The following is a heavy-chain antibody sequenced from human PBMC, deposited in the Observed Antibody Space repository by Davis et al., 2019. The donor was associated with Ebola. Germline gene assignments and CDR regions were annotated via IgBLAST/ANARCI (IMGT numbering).Heavy chain of an antibody. CDR1: GFTVSSNY. CDR2: IYNAGNT. CDR3: AIPDCSGANCYSVYIKN. Sequence: GGSLRLSCAASGFTVSSNYMSWVRQAPGKGLEWVSVIYNAGNTYYADSVKGRFTISRDNSNNLLYLQMNSLRAEDTAVYYCAIPDCSGANCYSVYIKNWGQGTLVTVSS. V-gene: IGHV3-53*01. D-gene: IGHD2-15*01. J-gene: IGHJ4*02.